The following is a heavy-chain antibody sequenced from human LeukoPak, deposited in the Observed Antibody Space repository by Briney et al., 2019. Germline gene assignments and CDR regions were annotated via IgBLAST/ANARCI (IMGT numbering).Heavy chain of an antibody. CDR3: TTDIVVVPAATRYYYYGMDV. CDR2: IRSKANSYAT. CDR1: GLTFSGSA. Sequence: PGGSLRLSCAASGLTFSGSAMHWVRQASGKGLEWVGRIRSKANSYATAYAASVKGRFTISRDDSKNTAYLQMNSLKTEDTAVYYCTTDIVVVPAATRYYYYGMDVWGQGTTVTVSS. D-gene: IGHD2-2*01. V-gene: IGHV3-73*01. J-gene: IGHJ6*02.